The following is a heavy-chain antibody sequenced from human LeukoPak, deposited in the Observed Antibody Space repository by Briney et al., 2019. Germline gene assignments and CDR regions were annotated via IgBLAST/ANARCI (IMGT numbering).Heavy chain of an antibody. J-gene: IGHJ4*02. CDR3: SRPSTTVTQDY. Sequence: GESLKISWKGSGYSFTSYWIGWVRHMPGKGLEWMGIIYPGDSDTRYSPSFQGQVTISADKSISTAYLQWSSLKASDTAMYYCSRPSTTVTQDYWGQGTLVTVSS. V-gene: IGHV5-51*01. CDR1: GYSFTSYW. D-gene: IGHD4-17*01. CDR2: IYPGDSDT.